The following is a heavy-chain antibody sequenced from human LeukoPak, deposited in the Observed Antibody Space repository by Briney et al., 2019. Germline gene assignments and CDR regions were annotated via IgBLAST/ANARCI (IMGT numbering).Heavy chain of an antibody. Sequence: SETLSLTCAIYGGSFSGYYWSWIRQPPGKGLEWIGEINHSGSTNYNPSLKSRVTISVDTSKNQFSLKLSSVTAADTAVYYCARVSPATYSSSWYRGYYFDYWGQRTLVTVSS. J-gene: IGHJ4*02. CDR1: GGSFSGYY. V-gene: IGHV4-34*01. CDR3: ARVSPATYSSSWYRGYYFDY. D-gene: IGHD6-13*01. CDR2: INHSGST.